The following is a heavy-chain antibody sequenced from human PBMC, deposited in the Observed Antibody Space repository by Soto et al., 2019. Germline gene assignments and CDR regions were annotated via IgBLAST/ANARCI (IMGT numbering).Heavy chain of an antibody. CDR3: ERLPVSPDYYFDY. Sequence: EVQLVQSGAEVRKPGESLKISCKTSGYSFAAYWIGWVRQMPGKGLEWMGVIYPADSDTRYSPSFQGQVTISADKSISTAYLQWSSLKASDTGMYYCERLPVSPDYYFDYWGQGTLVTVSS. J-gene: IGHJ4*02. V-gene: IGHV5-51*01. CDR1: GYSFAAYW. CDR2: IYPADSDT.